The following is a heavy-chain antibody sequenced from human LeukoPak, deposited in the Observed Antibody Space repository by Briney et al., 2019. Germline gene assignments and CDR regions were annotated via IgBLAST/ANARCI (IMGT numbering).Heavy chain of an antibody. CDR2: IHSSGVAT. V-gene: IGHV3-23*01. D-gene: IGHD6-19*01. J-gene: IGHJ4*02. CDR1: GFTFRIYA. Sequence: GGSLRLSCAASGFTFRIYAMSWVRQAPGKGLEWVSSIHSSGVATDYADSVEGRFTISRDNSKNTLSLQMDSLRVEDTALYYCAKDIDWLAFEDWGQGTLVTVSS. CDR3: AKDIDWLAFED.